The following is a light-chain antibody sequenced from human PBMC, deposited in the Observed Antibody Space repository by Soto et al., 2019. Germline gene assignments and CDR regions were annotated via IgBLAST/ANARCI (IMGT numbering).Light chain of an antibody. J-gene: IGKJ1*01. CDR2: KAS. CDR1: QSISSY. CDR3: QHYNSYSEA. V-gene: IGKV1-5*03. Sequence: DIQMTQSPSTLSGSVGDIVTITFRASQSISSYLNLYQQKPGKAPKLLIYKASTLKSGVPSRFSGSGSGTEFTLTISSLQPDDFATYYCQHYNSYSEAFGQGTKVDI.